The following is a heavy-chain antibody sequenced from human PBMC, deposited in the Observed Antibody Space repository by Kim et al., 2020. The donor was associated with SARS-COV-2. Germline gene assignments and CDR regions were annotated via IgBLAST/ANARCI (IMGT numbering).Heavy chain of an antibody. J-gene: IGHJ5*02. D-gene: IGHD6-13*01. V-gene: IGHV4-39*01. CDR1: GVSISSSGYY. Sequence: SETLSLTCTVSGVSISSSGYYWGWIRQPPGKGLEWIGSIYYSGSIYYNPSLKSRVTISVDTSKNQFSLKLSLVTAADTAVYYCARVPAAAGYWYWFDPWG. CDR3: ARVPAAAGYWYWFDP. CDR2: IYYSGSI.